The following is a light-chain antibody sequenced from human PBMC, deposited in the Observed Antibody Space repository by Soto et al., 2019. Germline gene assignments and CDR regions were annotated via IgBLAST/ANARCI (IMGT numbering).Light chain of an antibody. CDR1: SSDVGGYNY. V-gene: IGLV2-14*01. CDR2: DVS. J-gene: IGLJ1*01. CDR3: SSYTSSSPLV. Sequence: QSALTQPASVSGSPGQSITISCTGTSSDVGGYNYVSWYQQHPGKAPKLMIYDVSNRPSGVSNRFSGSKSGNTASLTISGLQAEDEADYYCSSYTSSSPLVFGTGTKVT.